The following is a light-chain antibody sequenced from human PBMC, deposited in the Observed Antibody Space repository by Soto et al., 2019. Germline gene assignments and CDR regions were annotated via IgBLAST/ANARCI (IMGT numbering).Light chain of an antibody. J-gene: IGKJ1*01. CDR3: QQYYSTPPT. CDR1: QSVLYSSNNKNY. V-gene: IGKV4-1*01. Sequence: DIVMTESPDSLAGSLGERATINCKSSQSVLYSSNNKNYLAWYQQKPRQPPKLLVYWASTRESGVPDRFSGSGSGTDFTLTISSLQAEDVAVYYCQQYYSTPPTFGQGTKVDI. CDR2: WAS.